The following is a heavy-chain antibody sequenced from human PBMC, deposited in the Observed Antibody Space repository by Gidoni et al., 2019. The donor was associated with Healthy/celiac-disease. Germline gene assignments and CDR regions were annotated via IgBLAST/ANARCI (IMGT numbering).Heavy chain of an antibody. CDR1: GGSISSSSYS. CDR3: ARHPYMVRGVVYYYYGMDV. D-gene: IGHD3-10*01. J-gene: IGHJ6*02. Sequence: LQLQESGPGLVKPSETLSLTCTVSGGSISSSSYSWGWIRQPPGKGLEWIGSIYYSGSTYYNPSLKSRVTISVDTSKNQFSLKLSSVTAADTAVYYCARHPYMVRGVVYYYYGMDVWGQGTTVTVSS. V-gene: IGHV4-39*01. CDR2: IYYSGST.